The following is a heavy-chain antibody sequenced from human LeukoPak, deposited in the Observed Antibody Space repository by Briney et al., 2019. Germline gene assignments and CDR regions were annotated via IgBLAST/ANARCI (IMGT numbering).Heavy chain of an antibody. V-gene: IGHV4-39*07. CDR3: ARVGSTTDYYYYYYYMDV. Sequence: SETLSLTCTVSGGSISSSSYYWGWLRQPPGKGLEWIGSIYYSGSTYYNPSLKSRVTISVDTSKNQLSLKLSSVTAADTAVYYCARVGSTTDYYYYYYYMDVWGKGTTVTVSS. J-gene: IGHJ6*03. CDR2: IYYSGST. CDR1: GGSISSSSYY. D-gene: IGHD2-2*01.